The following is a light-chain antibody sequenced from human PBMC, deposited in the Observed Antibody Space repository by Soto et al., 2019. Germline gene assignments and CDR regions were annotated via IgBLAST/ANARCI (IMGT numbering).Light chain of an antibody. J-gene: IGKJ5*01. V-gene: IGKV3-15*01. CDR3: QQYNYWPPIT. CDR1: QSVSSN. Sequence: EIVMTQSPATLSVSPGERATLSCRASQSVSSNLAWYQQKPGQAPRLLIYGASTRATGSPARFSGSGSGTEFTLTISALLSEDFAVYYCQQYNYWPPITFGQGTRLEIK. CDR2: GAS.